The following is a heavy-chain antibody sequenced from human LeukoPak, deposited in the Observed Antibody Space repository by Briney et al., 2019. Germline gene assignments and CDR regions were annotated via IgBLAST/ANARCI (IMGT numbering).Heavy chain of an antibody. CDR1: GGSISSYY. Sequence: PSETLSLTCTVSGGSISSYYWSWIRQPPGKGLEWMGFIYYSGSNNYNPSLKSRVTISVDTSKNQVTLKLNFVIAADTAVYYCARGSYCGGDCWYWFDPWGQGTLVTVSS. CDR3: ARGSYCGGDCWYWFDP. CDR2: IYYSGSN. J-gene: IGHJ5*02. V-gene: IGHV4-59*01. D-gene: IGHD2-21*02.